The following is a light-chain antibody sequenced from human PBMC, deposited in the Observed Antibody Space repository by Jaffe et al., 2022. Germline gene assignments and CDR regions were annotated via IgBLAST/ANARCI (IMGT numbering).Light chain of an antibody. CDR2: EVS. V-gene: IGLV2-8*01. CDR1: SSDVGGYNF. J-gene: IGLJ2*01. Sequence: QSALTQPPSASGSPGQSVTISCTGTSSDVGGYNFVSWYQQHPGKAPKLMIYEVSKRPSGLPDRFSGSKSGNTASLTVSGLQAEDEANYYCSSYAGSKNFVVFGGGTKLTVL. CDR3: SSYAGSKNFVV.